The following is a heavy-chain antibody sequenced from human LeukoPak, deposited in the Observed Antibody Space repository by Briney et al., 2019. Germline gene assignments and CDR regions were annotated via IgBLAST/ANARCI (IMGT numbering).Heavy chain of an antibody. CDR1: GYTFTSYD. CDR3: GRGYCSSTSCYSGGWFDR. D-gene: IGHD2-2*01. Sequence: ASVKVSCKASGYTFTSYDINWVRQAPGQGLEWMGWMNPNSGNTDYAQKFQGGVTITRNTSISTAYMELNSLRSEDTAVHYCGRGYCSSTSCYSGGWFDRWGQGTMVTVSS. V-gene: IGHV1-8*03. CDR2: MNPNSGNT. J-gene: IGHJ5*02.